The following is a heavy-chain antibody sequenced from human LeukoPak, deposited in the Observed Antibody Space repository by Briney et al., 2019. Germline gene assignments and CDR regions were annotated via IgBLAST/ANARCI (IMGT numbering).Heavy chain of an antibody. V-gene: IGHV3-9*01. CDR1: GFTFDDYA. Sequence: PGGSLRLSCAASGFTFDDYAMHWVRQAPGKGLEWVSGISWNSGSIGYADSVKGRSTISRDNAKNSLYLQMNSLRAEDTALYYCAKDQDYLIVLPRDWGQGTLVTVSS. D-gene: IGHD1-26*01. CDR2: ISWNSGSI. CDR3: AKDQDYLIVLPRD. J-gene: IGHJ1*01.